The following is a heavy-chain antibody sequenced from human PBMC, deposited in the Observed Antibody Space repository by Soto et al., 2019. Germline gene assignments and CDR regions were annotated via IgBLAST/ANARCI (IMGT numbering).Heavy chain of an antibody. CDR3: AKDLPTLLWFGELFPESYFDY. Sequence: GGSLRLSCAASGFTFSSYAMSWVRQAPGKGLEWVSAISGSGGSTYYADSVKGRFTISRDNSKNTLYLQMNSLRAEDTAVYYCAKDLPTLLWFGELFPESYFDYWGQGTLVTVSS. CDR2: ISGSGGST. J-gene: IGHJ4*02. V-gene: IGHV3-23*01. CDR1: GFTFSSYA. D-gene: IGHD3-10*01.